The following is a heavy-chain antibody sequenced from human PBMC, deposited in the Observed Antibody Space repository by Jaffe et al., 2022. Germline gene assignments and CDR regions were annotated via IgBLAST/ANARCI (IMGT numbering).Heavy chain of an antibody. D-gene: IGHD3-10*01. CDR3: ARQEDYYGSGSAYYFDY. J-gene: IGHJ4*02. V-gene: IGHV5-51*01. CDR2: IYPGDSDT. CDR1: GYSFTSYW. Sequence: EVQLVQSGAEVKKPGESLKISCKGSGYSFTSYWIGWVRQMPGKGLEWMGIIYPGDSDTRYSPSFQGQVTISADKSISTAYLQWSSLKASDTAMYYCARQEDYYGSGSAYYFDYWGQGTLVTVSS.